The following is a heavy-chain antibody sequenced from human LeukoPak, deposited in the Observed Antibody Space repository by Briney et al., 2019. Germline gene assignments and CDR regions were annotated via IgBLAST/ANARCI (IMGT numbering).Heavy chain of an antibody. V-gene: IGHV4-34*01. D-gene: IGHD3-3*01. CDR1: GGSFSAYY. J-gene: IGHJ6*03. Sequence: SETLSLTCAVYGGSFSAYYWSWIRQPPGKGLEWIGEINHSGSTNYNPSLKSRVTVSVDTSKNQFSLKVSSVTAADTAVYYCARRGRLALFGVVEDYYVDVWGKGTTVTVSS. CDR2: INHSGST. CDR3: ARRGRLALFGVVEDYYVDV.